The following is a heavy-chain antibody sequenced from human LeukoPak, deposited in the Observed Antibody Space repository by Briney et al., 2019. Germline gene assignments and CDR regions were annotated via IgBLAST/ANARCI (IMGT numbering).Heavy chain of an antibody. V-gene: IGHV4-34*01. CDR2: INHSGST. CDR1: GGSFSGYY. CDR3: ARVDCSGGSCSPGRWFDP. Sequence: SETLSLTCAVYGGSFSGYYWSWIRQPPGKGLEWIGEINHSGSTNYNPSLTSRVTISVDTSKNQFSRKLSSVTAADTAVYYCARVDCSGGSCSPGRWFDPWGQGTLVTVSS. D-gene: IGHD2-15*01. J-gene: IGHJ5*02.